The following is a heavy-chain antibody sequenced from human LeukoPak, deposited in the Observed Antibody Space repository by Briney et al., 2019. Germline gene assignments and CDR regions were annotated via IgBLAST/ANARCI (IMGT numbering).Heavy chain of an antibody. CDR3: AKGRDKYQLLSKNWFDP. D-gene: IGHD2-2*01. V-gene: IGHV3-9*01. Sequence: PGGSLRLSCAASGFTFDDYAMHWVRQAPGKGLEWVSGISWNSGSIGYADSVKGRFTISRDNAKNSLYLQMNRLRAEDTALYYCAKGRDKYQLLSKNWFDPWGQGTLVTVSS. J-gene: IGHJ5*02. CDR1: GFTFDDYA. CDR2: ISWNSGSI.